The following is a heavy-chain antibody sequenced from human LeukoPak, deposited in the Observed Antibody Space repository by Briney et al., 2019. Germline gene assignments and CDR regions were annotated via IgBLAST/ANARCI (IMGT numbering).Heavy chain of an antibody. CDR2: MNPNSGNT. CDR3: ARSLGTNYDFWDHGYWFDP. Sequence: GASVKVSCKASGYTFTSYDINWVRQATGQGLEWMGWMNPNSGNTGYAQKFQGRVTITRNTSISTAYMELSSLRSEDTAVYYCARSLGTNYDFWDHGYWFDPWGQGTLVTVSS. D-gene: IGHD3-3*01. CDR1: GYTFTSYD. J-gene: IGHJ5*02. V-gene: IGHV1-8*03.